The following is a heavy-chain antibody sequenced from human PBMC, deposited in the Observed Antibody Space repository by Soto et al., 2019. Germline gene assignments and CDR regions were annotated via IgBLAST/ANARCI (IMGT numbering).Heavy chain of an antibody. CDR1: GFTFSSYA. CDR2: ISGSGSST. CDR3: AKGDPNQPAVVHY. J-gene: IGHJ4*02. Sequence: EVQLLESGGGRIQPGGSLRLSCAASGFTFSSYAMNWVRQAPGKGLEWVSGISGSGSSTYYSDSVRGRFTISRDNSRNRLYLQMSSLRVEDTALYDCAKGDPNQPAVVHYWGQGTLVTVSS. D-gene: IGHD2-2*01. V-gene: IGHV3-23*01.